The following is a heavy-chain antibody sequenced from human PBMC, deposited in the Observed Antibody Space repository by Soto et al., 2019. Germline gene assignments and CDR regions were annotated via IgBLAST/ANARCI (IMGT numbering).Heavy chain of an antibody. CDR2: ISYDGSNK. J-gene: IGHJ3*02. CDR1: GFTFSSYG. CDR3: AKPPVPGTAMFDVFVI. Sequence: GGSLRLSCAASGFTFSSYGMHWVRQAPGKGLEWVAVISYDGSNKYYADSVKGRFTISRDNSKNTLYLQMNSLRAEDTAVYYCAKPPVPGTAMFDVFVIGGKGTMVTVSS. D-gene: IGHD2-2*01. V-gene: IGHV3-30*18.